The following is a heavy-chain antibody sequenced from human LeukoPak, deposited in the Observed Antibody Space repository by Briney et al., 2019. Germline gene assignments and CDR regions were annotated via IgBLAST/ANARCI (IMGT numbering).Heavy chain of an antibody. V-gene: IGHV4-39*07. CDR2: IFYSGST. CDR3: ARFDYRQLVIY. D-gene: IGHD6-13*01. J-gene: IGHJ4*02. Sequence: PSETLSLTCTVSGGSISSSSYYWGWIRQPPGKGLEWIGSIFYSGSTYYNPSLKSRVTISVDTSKNQFSLKLSSVTAADTAVYYCARFDYRQLVIYWSQGTLVTVSS. CDR1: GGSISSSSYY.